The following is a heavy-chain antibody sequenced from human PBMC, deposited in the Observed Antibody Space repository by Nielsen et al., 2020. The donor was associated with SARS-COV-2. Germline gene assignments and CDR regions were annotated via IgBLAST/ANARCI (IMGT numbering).Heavy chain of an antibody. Sequence: GGSLRLSCAASGFTFDDYAMHWVRQAPGKGLEWVSGISWNSGSIGYADSVKGRFTISRDNAKNSLYLQMNSLRAEDTAVYYCARDPTTVVTHAFDIWGQGTMVTVSS. CDR2: ISWNSGSI. J-gene: IGHJ3*02. CDR3: ARDPTTVVTHAFDI. CDR1: GFTFDDYA. V-gene: IGHV3-9*01. D-gene: IGHD4-23*01.